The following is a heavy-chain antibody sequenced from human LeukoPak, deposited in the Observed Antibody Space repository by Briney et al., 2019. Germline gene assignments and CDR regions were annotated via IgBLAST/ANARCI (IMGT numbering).Heavy chain of an antibody. J-gene: IGHJ4*02. CDR3: AREGSATARPFVSNDY. V-gene: IGHV4-30-4*08. D-gene: IGHD6-6*01. CDR2: IYYSGST. CDR1: GGSISSGDYY. Sequence: SETLSLTCTVSGGSISSGDYYWSWIRQPPGKGLEWIGYIYYSGSTYYNPSLKSRVTMSVDTSKNQFSLKVRSVTAADTAVYYCAREGSATARPFVSNDYWGQGTLVTVSS.